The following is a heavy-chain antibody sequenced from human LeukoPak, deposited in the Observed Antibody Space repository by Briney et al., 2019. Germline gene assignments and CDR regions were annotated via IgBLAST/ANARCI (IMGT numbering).Heavy chain of an antibody. J-gene: IGHJ4*02. CDR2: INPNSDGT. CDR1: GYTFTAYY. Sequence: ASVKVSCKASGYTFTAYYMHWVRQAPGQGLEWMGWINPNSDGTNYAQKFKDWVTLTRDTSINTTYMELSRLASDVTAVYFCARGTPGSYFGYWGQGTLVTVSP. D-gene: IGHD3-10*01. CDR3: ARGTPGSYFGY. V-gene: IGHV1-2*04.